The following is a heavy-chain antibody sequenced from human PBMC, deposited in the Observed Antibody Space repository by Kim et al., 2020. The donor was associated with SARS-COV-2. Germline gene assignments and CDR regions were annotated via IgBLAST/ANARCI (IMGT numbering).Heavy chain of an antibody. V-gene: IGHV3-23*01. D-gene: IGHD6-13*01. J-gene: IGHJ4*02. Sequence: ADSVKGRITISRDNTKSTLYLQMNSLRAEDTAVYYCASEPLAAAGLTTGYWGQGTLVTVSS. CDR3: ASEPLAAAGLTTGY.